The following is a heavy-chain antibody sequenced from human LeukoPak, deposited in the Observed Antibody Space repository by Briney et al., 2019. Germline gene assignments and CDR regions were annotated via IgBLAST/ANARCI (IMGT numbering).Heavy chain of an antibody. Sequence: PGGSLRLSCAASGFTFSSYSMNWVRQAPGKGLEWVSSISSSSSYIYYTDSVKGRFTISRDNAKNSLYLQMNSLRAEDTAVYYCARDGYYYGSGSYLWGQGTLVTVSS. J-gene: IGHJ4*02. D-gene: IGHD3-10*01. V-gene: IGHV3-21*01. CDR3: ARDGYYYGSGSYL. CDR1: GFTFSSYS. CDR2: ISSSSSYI.